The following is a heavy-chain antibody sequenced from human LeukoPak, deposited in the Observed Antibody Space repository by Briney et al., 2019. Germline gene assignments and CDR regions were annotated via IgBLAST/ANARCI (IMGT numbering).Heavy chain of an antibody. V-gene: IGHV3-21*01. J-gene: IGHJ6*03. CDR3: ARDGGSPGNGAYYMDV. CDR2: ISSSSNYI. D-gene: IGHD2-15*01. Sequence: GGSLRLSCAASGFTFSSYSMNWVRQAPGKGLEWVSSISSSSNYIYYADSVKGRFTISRDNAKNSLNLQMNSLRAEDTAVYYCARDGGSPGNGAYYMDVWGKGTTVTVSS. CDR1: GFTFSSYS.